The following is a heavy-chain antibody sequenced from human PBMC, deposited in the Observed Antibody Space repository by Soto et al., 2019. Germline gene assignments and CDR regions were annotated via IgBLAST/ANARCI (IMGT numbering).Heavy chain of an antibody. V-gene: IGHV4-59*01. CDR2: YGGRT. J-gene: IGHJ4*02. CDR3: AKSPGMYYYDSSGYYHYDY. D-gene: IGHD3-22*01. CDR1: GVSISGSY. Sequence: PSETLSLTCNVSGVSISGSYWTWIRQPPGKGLEWIGYYGGRTNYNPTLKSRVTISVDTAKNTLYLQMNGLRAEDTAVYYCAKSPGMYYYDSSGYYHYDYWGQGTLVTVSS.